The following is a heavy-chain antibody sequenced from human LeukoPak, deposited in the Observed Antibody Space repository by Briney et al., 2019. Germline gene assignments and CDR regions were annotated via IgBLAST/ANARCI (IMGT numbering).Heavy chain of an antibody. CDR1: GFTFSNYW. J-gene: IGHJ4*02. Sequence: GGSLRLSCAASGFTFSNYWMSWVRQAPGKGLEWVANIKQDGSETYYGDSVKGRFTISRDNAKNALYLQMDSLRAEDTALYYCASTLKRDYWGQGTLVTVSS. CDR3: ASTLKRDY. D-gene: IGHD4/OR15-4a*01. V-gene: IGHV3-7*01. CDR2: IKQDGSET.